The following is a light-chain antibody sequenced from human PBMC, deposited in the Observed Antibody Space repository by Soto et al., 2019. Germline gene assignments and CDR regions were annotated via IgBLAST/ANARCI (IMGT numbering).Light chain of an antibody. CDR3: SSYVGSNNFV. Sequence: QSALTQPPSASGSPGQSVTISCTGTRSDIANYKYVSWYQQHPGKAPKLIIYEVTERPSGIPDRFSGSKSGNTASLTVSGLQAEDEALYYCSSYVGSNNFVFGTGTKVTVL. J-gene: IGLJ1*01. CDR1: RSDIANYKY. CDR2: EVT. V-gene: IGLV2-8*01.